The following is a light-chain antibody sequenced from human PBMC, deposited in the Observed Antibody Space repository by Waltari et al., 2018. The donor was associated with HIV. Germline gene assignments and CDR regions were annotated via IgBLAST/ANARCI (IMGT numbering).Light chain of an antibody. CDR1: EDLVDSNGNSY. CDR2: KVF. CDR3: MQDTHWPFT. Sequence: DMVLTQPPLSLPVTLSKPASISCRSFEDLVDSNGNSYLNWFLLRPGQYPRRLFFKVFNRDSGVPERFSASGSGTEFTLKIRSVEAEDVGIYFCMQDTHWPFTFGPGTTLDI. J-gene: IGKJ3*01. V-gene: IGKV2-30*01.